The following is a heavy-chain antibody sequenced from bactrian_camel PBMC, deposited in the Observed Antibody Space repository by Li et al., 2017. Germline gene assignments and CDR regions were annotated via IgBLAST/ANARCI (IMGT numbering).Heavy chain of an antibody. CDR3: AARGPYRNTKLSVRDFTY. J-gene: IGHJ6*01. V-gene: IGHV3S53*01. D-gene: IGHD2*01. CDR2: MYGGHSP. CDR1: GYGFSTYC. Sequence: HVQLVESGGGSVQTGGSLRLSCTISGYGFSTYCMGWFRQAPGKERQSVAVMYGGHSPFYNSAVQGRFTISQDNAKNTVYLQMNSLKPEDTAMYYCAARGPYRNTKLSVRDFTYWGQGTQVTVS.